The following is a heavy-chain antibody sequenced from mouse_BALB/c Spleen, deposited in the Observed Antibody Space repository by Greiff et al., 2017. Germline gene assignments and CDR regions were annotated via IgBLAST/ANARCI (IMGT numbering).Heavy chain of an antibody. Sequence: LQQPGSELVRPGASVKLSCKASGDTFTSYWMHWVKQRHGQGLEWIGNIYPGSGSTNYDEKFKSKGTLTVDTSSSTAYMHLSSLTSEDSAVYYRTRSWGITTSLDYWGQGTSVTVSS. D-gene: IGHD2-4*01. V-gene: IGHV1S22*01. CDR2: IYPGSGST. CDR3: TRSWGITTSLDY. J-gene: IGHJ4*01. CDR1: GDTFTSYW.